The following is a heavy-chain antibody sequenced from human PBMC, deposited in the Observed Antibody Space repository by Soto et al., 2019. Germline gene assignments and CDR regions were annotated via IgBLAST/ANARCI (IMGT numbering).Heavy chain of an antibody. CDR2: IYYSGTT. CDR1: GGYISSYY. Sequence: PSETLSLTCTVSGGYISSYYWSWLRPPPGKGLEWIGYIYYSGTTNYNPSLKSRVTISVDTSKNQFSLKLSSVTAADTAVYYCARDYSSGSWYFAYWGQGTLVTVSS. D-gene: IGHD6-13*01. CDR3: ARDYSSGSWYFAY. V-gene: IGHV4-59*01. J-gene: IGHJ4*02.